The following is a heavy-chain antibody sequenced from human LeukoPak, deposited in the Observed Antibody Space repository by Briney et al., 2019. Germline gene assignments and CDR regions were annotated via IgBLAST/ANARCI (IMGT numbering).Heavy chain of an antibody. J-gene: IGHJ4*02. Sequence: GGSLRLSCAASGFTFSSYAMSWVRQAPGKGLEWVSAISGSGDSTYYADSVKGRFTISRDNSKNTLYLHMNTLRAEDTALYYCAKPPTGAADIRDYWGQGTLVTVSS. D-gene: IGHD7-27*01. V-gene: IGHV3-23*01. CDR1: GFTFSSYA. CDR2: ISGSGDST. CDR3: AKPPTGAADIRDY.